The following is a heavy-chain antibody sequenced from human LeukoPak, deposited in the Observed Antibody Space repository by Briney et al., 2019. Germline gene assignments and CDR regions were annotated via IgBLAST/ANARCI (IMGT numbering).Heavy chain of an antibody. CDR3: ARGSVAGLDY. CDR2: INANSGGT. J-gene: IGHJ4*02. V-gene: IGHV1-2*04. CDR1: GYTFTGYY. Sequence: ASVKVSCTASGYTFTGYYMHWVRQAPGQRLEWMGWINANSGGTNYAQKIQGWVTMTRDTSISTAYMELSRLRSDDTAVYYCARGSVAGLDYWGQGTLVTVSS. D-gene: IGHD6-19*01.